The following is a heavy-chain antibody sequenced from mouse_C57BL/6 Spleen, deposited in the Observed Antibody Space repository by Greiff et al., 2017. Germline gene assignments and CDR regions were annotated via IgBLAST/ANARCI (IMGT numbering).Heavy chain of an antibody. D-gene: IGHD2-4*01. CDR2: ISSGGDYI. Sequence: EVMLVESGEGLVKPGGSLKLSCAASGFTFSSYAISWVRQTPEKRLEWVAYISSGGDYIYYADTVKGRFTISRDNARNTLYLQMSSLKSEDTAMYYCTRGGDYDEAMDYWGQGTSVTVSS. CDR3: TRGGDYDEAMDY. CDR1: GFTFSSYA. J-gene: IGHJ4*01. V-gene: IGHV5-9-1*02.